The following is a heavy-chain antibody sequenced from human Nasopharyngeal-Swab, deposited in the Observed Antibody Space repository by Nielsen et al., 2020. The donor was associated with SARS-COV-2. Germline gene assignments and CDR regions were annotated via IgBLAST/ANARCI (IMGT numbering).Heavy chain of an antibody. CDR3: ARGFDY. Sequence: SETLSLTCTVSGASISSYYWSWIRQPPGTGLEWIGYIYYSGSTNYNPSLKSRVTISVDTSKNQFSLKLSSVTAADTAVYYCARGFDYWGQGTLVTVSS. J-gene: IGHJ4*02. CDR2: IYYSGST. V-gene: IGHV4-59*13. CDR1: GASISSYY.